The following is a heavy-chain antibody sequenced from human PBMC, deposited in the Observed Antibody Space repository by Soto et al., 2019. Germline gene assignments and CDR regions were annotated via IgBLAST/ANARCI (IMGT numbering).Heavy chain of an antibody. Sequence: QVHLVQSGAEVKKPGASVKVSCKASGYTFTRYRITWVRQAPGQGLEWMGWISAHNGNTDYAQKLPGRVIVTRDTSTSTAYVELRSLRSDDTAVDYCARGRYGDYWGQGALVTVSS. CDR3: ARGRYGDY. CDR2: ISAHNGNT. J-gene: IGHJ4*02. D-gene: IGHD1-1*01. V-gene: IGHV1-18*01. CDR1: GYTFTRYR.